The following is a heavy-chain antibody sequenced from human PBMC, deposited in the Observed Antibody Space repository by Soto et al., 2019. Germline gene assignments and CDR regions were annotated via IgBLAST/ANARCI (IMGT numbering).Heavy chain of an antibody. CDR3: ARDTPYSSGWQQVDY. J-gene: IGHJ4*02. V-gene: IGHV4-31*03. CDR1: GGSISSGGYY. Sequence: SETLSLTCTVSGGSISSGGYYWSWIRQHPGKGLEWIGYIYYSGSTYYNPSLKSRVTISIDTSKNQFSLKLSSVTAADTAVYYCARDTPYSSGWQQVDYWGQGTLVTVS. D-gene: IGHD6-19*01. CDR2: IYYSGST.